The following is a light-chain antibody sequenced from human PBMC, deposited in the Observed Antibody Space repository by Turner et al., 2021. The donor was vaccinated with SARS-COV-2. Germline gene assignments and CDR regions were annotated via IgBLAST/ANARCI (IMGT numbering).Light chain of an antibody. Sequence: DIQMTQSPSSLSASVGDRVTITCRASQSISSYLNWYQQKPGKAPKLLIYATSSLQSGVLSRFSGSGSGTDFTLTISSLQPEDFATYYCQQSYSTPPVFGQGTKVEIK. V-gene: IGKV1-39*01. CDR3: QQSYSTPPV. CDR1: QSISSY. CDR2: ATS. J-gene: IGKJ1*01.